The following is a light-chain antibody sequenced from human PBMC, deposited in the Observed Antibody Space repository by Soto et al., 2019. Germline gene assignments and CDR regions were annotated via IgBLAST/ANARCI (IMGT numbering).Light chain of an antibody. CDR2: GAS. V-gene: IGKV3-20*01. CDR1: QSVSSTY. CDR3: QQFGTSPRT. Sequence: EIVLTQSPGTLSLSPGERATLSCRASQSVSSTYLAWYQQIPGLAPRLLIYGASSRASGIPDRSSGSGSGTDFTLTISRLEPEDFAVYYCQQFGTSPRTFGGGTKVEIK. J-gene: IGKJ4*01.